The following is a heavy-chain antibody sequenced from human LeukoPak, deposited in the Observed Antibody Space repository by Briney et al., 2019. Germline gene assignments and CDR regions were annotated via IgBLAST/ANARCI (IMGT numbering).Heavy chain of an antibody. V-gene: IGHV3-30-3*01. Sequence: GGSLRLSCAASGFTFSSYAMRWVRQAPGKGLEWVAVISYDGSNKYYADSVKGRFTISRDNSKNTLYLQMNSLRAEDTAVYYCARDRSAPSGSYYFDYWGQGTLVTVSS. CDR3: ARDRSAPSGSYYFDY. D-gene: IGHD1-26*01. CDR2: ISYDGSNK. CDR1: GFTFSSYA. J-gene: IGHJ4*02.